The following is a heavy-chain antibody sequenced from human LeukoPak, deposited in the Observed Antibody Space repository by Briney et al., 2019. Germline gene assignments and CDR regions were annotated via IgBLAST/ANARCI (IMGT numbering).Heavy chain of an antibody. J-gene: IGHJ6*02. D-gene: IGHD3-9*01. V-gene: IGHV4-59*01. CDR2: IYYSGST. CDR3: ARVIQQNKLRYFASTPHYGMDV. Sequence: RPSETLSLTCTVSGGSISSYYWSWIRQPPGKGLEWIGYIYYSGSTNYNPSLKSRVTISVDTSKNQFSLKLSSVTAADTAVYYCARVIQQNKLRYFASTPHYGMDVWGQGTTVTVSS. CDR1: GGSISSYY.